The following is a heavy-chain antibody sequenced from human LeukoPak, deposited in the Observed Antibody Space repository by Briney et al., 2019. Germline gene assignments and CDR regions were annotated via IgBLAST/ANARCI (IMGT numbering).Heavy chain of an antibody. D-gene: IGHD2-8*01. CDR3: ARDRVPMDDDYYYGMDV. CDR2: ISYDGSNK. J-gene: IGHJ6*02. Sequence: PGGSLRLSCAASGFTFSSYAMHWARQAPGKGLEWVAVISYDGSNKYYADSVKGRFTISRDNSKNTLYLQMNSLRAEDTAVYYCARDRVPMDDDYYYGMDVWGQGTTVTVSS. CDR1: GFTFSSYA. V-gene: IGHV3-30-3*01.